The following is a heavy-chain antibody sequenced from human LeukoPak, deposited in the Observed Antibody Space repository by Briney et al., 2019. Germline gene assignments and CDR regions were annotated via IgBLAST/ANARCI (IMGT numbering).Heavy chain of an antibody. V-gene: IGHV4-38-2*01. Sequence: PSETLSLTCAVSGYSISSGYYWGWIRQPPGKGLEWIGSIYHSGSTYYNPSLKSRVTISVDTSKNQFSLKLSSVTAADTAVYYCARGLQSLCYFDYWGQGTLVTVPS. CDR1: GYSISSGYY. J-gene: IGHJ4*02. D-gene: IGHD4-11*01. CDR3: ARGLQSLCYFDY. CDR2: IYHSGST.